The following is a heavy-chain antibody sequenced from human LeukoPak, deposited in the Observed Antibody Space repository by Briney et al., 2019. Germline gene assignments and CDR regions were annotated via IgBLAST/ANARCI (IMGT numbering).Heavy chain of an antibody. Sequence: SETLSLTCAVYGGSFSDYYWSWIRQPPGKGLEWIGEINHSGSTNYNPSLKSRVTISVDTSKNQFSLKLSSVTAADTAVCYCARVVSRINGLREGYFDYWGQGTLVTVSS. CDR2: INHSGST. V-gene: IGHV4-34*01. D-gene: IGHD6-13*01. J-gene: IGHJ4*02. CDR1: GGSFSDYY. CDR3: ARVVSRINGLREGYFDY.